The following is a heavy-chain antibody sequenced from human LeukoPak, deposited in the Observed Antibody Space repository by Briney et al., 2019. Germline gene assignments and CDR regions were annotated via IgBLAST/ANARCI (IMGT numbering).Heavy chain of an antibody. D-gene: IGHD2-21*02. CDR2: IYYSGST. CDR3: ARHGPNSNVVVTAMLGWYFDL. J-gene: IGHJ2*01. CDR1: GGSISSFY. V-gene: IGHV4-59*08. Sequence: SEPLSLTCTVSGGSISSFYWSWMRQPPGKGLEWVGYIYYSGSTNYNPSLKSRVTISVDTSKNQFSLKLNSVTAADKAVYYCARHGPNSNVVVTAMLGWYFDLWGPGTLVTVSS.